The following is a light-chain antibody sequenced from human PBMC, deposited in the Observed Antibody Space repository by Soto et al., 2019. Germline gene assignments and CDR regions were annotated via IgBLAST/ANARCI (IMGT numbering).Light chain of an antibody. V-gene: IGLV2-14*01. J-gene: IGLJ1*01. Sequence: QSVLTQPASVSGSPGQSITISCTGTSNDIGAYNYVSWYQHHPGRAPKLIIYEVTNRPSGVSNRFSGSKSGNTASLTISGLRTEDEADYYCSSYTSSSTLYVFATGT. CDR3: SSYTSSSTLYV. CDR2: EVT. CDR1: SNDIGAYNY.